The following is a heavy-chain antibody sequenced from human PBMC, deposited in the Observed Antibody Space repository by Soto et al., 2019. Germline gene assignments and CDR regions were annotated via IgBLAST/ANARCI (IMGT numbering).Heavy chain of an antibody. Sequence: ASVKVSCKASGYLFTSYGINWVRQAPGQGFEWMGWITTYNGHTNSAQKFQGRVTMTADTSTSTAYMELRGLTSDDTAVYYCARALSTHIAVAGMGYFDSWGPGTLVTVSS. D-gene: IGHD6-19*01. CDR2: ITTYNGHT. CDR3: ARALSTHIAVAGMGYFDS. V-gene: IGHV1-18*01. CDR1: GYLFTSYG. J-gene: IGHJ4*02.